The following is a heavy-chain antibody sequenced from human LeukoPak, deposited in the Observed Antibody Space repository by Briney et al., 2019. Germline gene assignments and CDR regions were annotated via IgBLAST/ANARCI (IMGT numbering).Heavy chain of an antibody. CDR1: GFSFSNYA. J-gene: IGHJ4*02. V-gene: IGHV3-7*01. CDR3: ARDGGLHTNFDY. Sequence: GGSLRLSCVASGFSFSNYAMSWVRQAPGKGLEWVANTKPDGSAEYYADSVRGRFTASRDNANNLLYLQMNRLRAEDTAVYYCARDGGLHTNFDYWGQGTLLTVSS. CDR2: TKPDGSAE. D-gene: IGHD2-15*01.